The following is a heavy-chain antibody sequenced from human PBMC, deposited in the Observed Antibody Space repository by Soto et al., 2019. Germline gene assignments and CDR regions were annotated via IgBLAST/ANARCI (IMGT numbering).Heavy chain of an antibody. V-gene: IGHV4-59*01. D-gene: IGHD3-10*01. CDR3: ARDRADRYNGRGFDY. J-gene: IGHJ4*02. CDR1: GGSISSYY. Sequence: QVQLQESGPGLVKPSETLSLTCTVSGGSISSYYWSWIRQPPGKGLEWIGYMYYSGSTNYNPSLKSRVTRSVDTSKNQCSLKLSSVTAADTAVYYCARDRADRYNGRGFDYLGQGTLVTVSS. CDR2: MYYSGST.